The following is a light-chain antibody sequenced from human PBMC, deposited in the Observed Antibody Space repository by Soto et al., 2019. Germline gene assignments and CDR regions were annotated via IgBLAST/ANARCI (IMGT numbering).Light chain of an antibody. J-gene: IGKJ5*01. V-gene: IGKV3-11*01. CDR3: QQRSNWTIS. CDR1: QSVSNN. CDR2: DAS. Sequence: EIVMTQSPATLSVSPGERATLSCRASQSVSNNLAWYQQKPGQAPRLLIFDASNRATGIPARFSGSGSGTDFTLTISSLEPEDFAVYYCQQRSNWTISFAQGTRLEIK.